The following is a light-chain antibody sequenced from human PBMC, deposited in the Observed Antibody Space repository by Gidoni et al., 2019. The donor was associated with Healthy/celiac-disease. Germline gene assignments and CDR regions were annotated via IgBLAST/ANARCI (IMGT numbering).Light chain of an antibody. CDR3: QQYGSSTLT. CDR1: QSVSSSY. J-gene: IGKJ4*01. V-gene: IGKV3-20*01. Sequence: EIVLTQSPGTLSLSPGERATLPCRASQSVSSSYLAWYQQKPGQAPRLLIYGASSRATGIPDRFSGSGSGTDFTLTISRLEPEDFAMYYCQQYGSSTLTFGGGTKVEIK. CDR2: GAS.